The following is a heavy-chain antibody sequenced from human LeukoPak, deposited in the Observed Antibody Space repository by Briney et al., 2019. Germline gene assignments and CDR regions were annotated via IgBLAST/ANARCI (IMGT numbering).Heavy chain of an antibody. Sequence: GGSLRLSCSGTGFTFRSSAMHWVRQAPGKGLEYVSSITSNGDTTYYTDSVRGRFTISRDNSKNTLYLQMSRLRAEDTAVYYCLKDRLGTWNYCGQGTLVSVSS. CDR1: GFTFRSSA. CDR3: LKDRLGTWNY. V-gene: IGHV3-64D*06. CDR2: ITSNGDTT. J-gene: IGHJ4*02. D-gene: IGHD7-27*01.